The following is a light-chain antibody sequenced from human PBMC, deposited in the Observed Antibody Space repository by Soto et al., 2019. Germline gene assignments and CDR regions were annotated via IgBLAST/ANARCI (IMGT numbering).Light chain of an antibody. Sequence: DIQMTQSHSTLSASVGDRVTITCRASESINNWLAWYQQKPGKAPKLFIFKASTLEIGVPSRFSGSGSGTEFTLSISSLQPDDFATYFCQQYESFPRTFGQGTKVEIK. V-gene: IGKV1-5*03. J-gene: IGKJ1*01. CDR2: KAS. CDR3: QQYESFPRT. CDR1: ESINNW.